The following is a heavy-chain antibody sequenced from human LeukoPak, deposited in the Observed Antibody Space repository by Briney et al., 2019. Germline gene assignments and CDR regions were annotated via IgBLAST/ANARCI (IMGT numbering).Heavy chain of an antibody. CDR2: FDPEDGET. Sequence: ASVKVSCKVSGYTLTELSMHWVRQAPGKGLEWMGGFDPEDGETIYAQKFQGRVTMTGDKSTNTAHMELSRLESGDTAVYYCTREGVYAPDPSSYHRDAFDIWGQGTVVIVSS. CDR3: TREGVYAPDPSSYHRDAFDI. J-gene: IGHJ3*02. V-gene: IGHV1-24*01. CDR1: GYTLTELS. D-gene: IGHD3-16*02.